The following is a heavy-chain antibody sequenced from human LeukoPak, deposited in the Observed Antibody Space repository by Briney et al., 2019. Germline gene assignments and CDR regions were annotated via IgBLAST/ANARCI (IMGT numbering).Heavy chain of an antibody. J-gene: IGHJ5*02. CDR1: GYTFTGYY. CDR3: ARDMVRGVIWFDP. Sequence: GASVKVSCKASGYTFTGYYMHWMRQAPGQGLEWMGRINPNSGGTNYAQKFQGRVTMTRDTSISTAYMELSRLRSDDTAVYYCARDMVRGVIWFDPWGQGTLVTVSS. CDR2: INPNSGGT. V-gene: IGHV1-2*06. D-gene: IGHD3-10*01.